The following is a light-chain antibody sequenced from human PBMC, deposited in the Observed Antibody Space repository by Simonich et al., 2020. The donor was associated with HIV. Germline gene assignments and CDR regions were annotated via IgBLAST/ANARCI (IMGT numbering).Light chain of an antibody. J-gene: IGLJ3*02. V-gene: IGLV2-14*01. CDR3: SSYTTSSTFV. Sequence: QSALTQPASVSGSPGQSITISCTGTSSDGGGYNYVTWYQQHPGKAPKLMIYDVSKRPSGVSNRFSGSKSGNTASLTISGLQAVDEADYYCSSYTTSSTFVFGGGTKLAVL. CDR2: DVS. CDR1: SSDGGGYNY.